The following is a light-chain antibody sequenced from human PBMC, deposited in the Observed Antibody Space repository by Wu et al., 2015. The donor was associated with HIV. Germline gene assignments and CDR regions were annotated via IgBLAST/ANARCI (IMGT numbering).Light chain of an antibody. Sequence: EIVMTQSPGSLSVSPGARATLSCRASQSVGDLLAWYQHKPGQAPRLLIYASSTRATDIPDRFSGSGSGTEFTLTISSLQSEDFAVYYCQQYDNWPLTFGGGTKVEIK. CDR3: QQYDNWPLT. J-gene: IGKJ4*01. CDR1: QSVGDL. CDR2: ASS. V-gene: IGKV3-15*01.